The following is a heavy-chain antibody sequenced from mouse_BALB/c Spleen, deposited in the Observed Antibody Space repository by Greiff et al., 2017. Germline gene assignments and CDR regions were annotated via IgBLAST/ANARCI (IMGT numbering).Heavy chain of an antibody. Sequence: VQLQQPGAELVKPGASVKLSCKASGYTFTSYWMHWVKQRPGQGLEWIGEINPSNGRTNYNEKFKSKATLTVDKSSSTAYMQLSSLTSEDSAVYYCARFGYDGSHYYAMDYWGQGTSVTVSS. V-gene: IGHV1S81*02. D-gene: IGHD2-2*01. CDR2: INPSNGRT. CDR3: ARFGYDGSHYYAMDY. CDR1: GYTFTSYW. J-gene: IGHJ4*01.